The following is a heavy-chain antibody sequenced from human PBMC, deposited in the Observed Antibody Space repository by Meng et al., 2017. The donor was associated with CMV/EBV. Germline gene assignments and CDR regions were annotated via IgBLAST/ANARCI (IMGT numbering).Heavy chain of an antibody. CDR3: ARSRELQGVYYYYGMDV. Sequence: GGSLRLSCAASGFTFSSCEMNWVRQAPGKGLEWVSYISSSGSTIYYADSVKGRFTISRDNAKNSLYLQMNSLRAEDTAVYYCARSRELQGVYYYYGMDVWGQGTTVTVSS. CDR1: GFTFSSCE. V-gene: IGHV3-48*03. J-gene: IGHJ6*02. CDR2: ISSSGSTI. D-gene: IGHD1-7*01.